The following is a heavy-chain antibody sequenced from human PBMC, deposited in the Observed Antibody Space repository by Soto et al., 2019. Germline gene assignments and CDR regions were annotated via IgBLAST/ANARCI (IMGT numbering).Heavy chain of an antibody. Sequence: GGSLRLSCAASGFTFSTYWMHWIRQVPGKGLEWVSRINSDASHTYYADSVKGRFTISRDNAKNTLHLEMNSLRAEDTAVYYCVRDGNCITNSCYGNWFDPWGQGNLVTVSS. CDR2: INSDASHT. J-gene: IGHJ5*02. D-gene: IGHD2-2*01. CDR1: GFTFSTYW. CDR3: VRDGNCITNSCYGNWFDP. V-gene: IGHV3-74*01.